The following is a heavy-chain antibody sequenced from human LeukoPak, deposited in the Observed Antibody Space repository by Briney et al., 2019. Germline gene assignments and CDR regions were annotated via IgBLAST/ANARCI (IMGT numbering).Heavy chain of an antibody. CDR2: IWYDGTNK. CDR1: GFTFSSYG. Sequence: GGSLRLSCAASGFTFSSYGMHWVRQAPGKGLEWVAVIWYDGTNKYYADSVKGRFTISRDNSKNTLYLQMNSLGAEDTAVYYCARIGGDRHPIEYWGQGTLVTVSS. V-gene: IGHV3-33*01. CDR3: ARIGGDRHPIEY. J-gene: IGHJ4*02. D-gene: IGHD2-21*02.